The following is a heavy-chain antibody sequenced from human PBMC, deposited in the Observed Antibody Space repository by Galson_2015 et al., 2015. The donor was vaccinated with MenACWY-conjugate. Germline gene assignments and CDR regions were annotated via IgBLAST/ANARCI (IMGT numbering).Heavy chain of an antibody. D-gene: IGHD4-17*01. J-gene: IGHJ4*02. V-gene: IGHV3-21*01. CDR2: ISSSSSYI. Sequence: SLRLSCAASGFTFSSYSMNWVRQAPGKGLEWVSSISSSSSYIYYADSVKGRFTISRDNAKNSLYLQMNSLRAEDTAVYYCARDNTVTTSPFDYWGQGTLVTVSS. CDR1: GFTFSSYS. CDR3: ARDNTVTTSPFDY.